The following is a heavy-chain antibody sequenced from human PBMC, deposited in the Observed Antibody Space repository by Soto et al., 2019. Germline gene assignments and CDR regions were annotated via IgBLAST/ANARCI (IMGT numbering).Heavy chain of an antibody. V-gene: IGHV3-48*02. CDR3: ARRGWTALLGRFDSHCGMDV. CDR2: ISSSSSTI. Sequence: GGSLRLSCAASGFTFSSYSMNWVRQAPGKGLEWVSYISSSSSTIYYADSVKGRFTISRDNAKNSLYLQMNSLRDEDTAVYYSARRGWTALLGRFDSHCGMDVWGQGTTVTVSS. CDR1: GFTFSSYS. D-gene: IGHD3-10*01. J-gene: IGHJ6*02.